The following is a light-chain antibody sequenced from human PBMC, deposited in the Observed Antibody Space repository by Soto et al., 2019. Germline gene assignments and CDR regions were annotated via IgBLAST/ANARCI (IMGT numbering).Light chain of an antibody. Sequence: EIVLTQSPATLSLSPGERATLSCRASQSVSSSLAWYQQKPGQAPRLLIFDASTRATEIPARFSGSGSGTDFTLTIRSLEPEDFAVYYCQQRSNSYTFGQGTKLEI. CDR1: QSVSSS. CDR2: DAS. CDR3: QQRSNSYT. V-gene: IGKV3-11*01. J-gene: IGKJ2*01.